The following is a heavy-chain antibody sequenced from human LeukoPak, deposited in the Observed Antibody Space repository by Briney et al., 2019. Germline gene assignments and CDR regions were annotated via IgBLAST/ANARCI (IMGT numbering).Heavy chain of an antibody. V-gene: IGHV4-34*01. CDR3: AREVRGSGLQGHGWFDP. CDR2: INHSGST. Sequence: SETLSLTCAVYGGSFSGYYWSWIRQPPGKGLEWIGEINHSGSTNYNQSLKSRVTISVDTSKNQFSLTLSSATAADTAVYYCAREVRGSGLQGHGWFDPWGQGTLVTVSS. J-gene: IGHJ5*02. CDR1: GGSFSGYY. D-gene: IGHD3-10*01.